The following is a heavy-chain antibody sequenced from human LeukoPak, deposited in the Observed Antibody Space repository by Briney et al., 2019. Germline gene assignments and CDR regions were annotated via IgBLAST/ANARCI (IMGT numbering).Heavy chain of an antibody. CDR1: GGSISSYY. CDR2: IYYSGST. J-gene: IGHJ3*02. Sequence: PSETLSLTCTASGGSISSYYWRWIRQPPGKGLEWIGYIYYSGSTNYNPSLKSRVTISVDTSKNQLSLKLRSVTAADTAVYYWARRDSATYLYPLEIWGQGTVVTVSS. CDR3: ARRDSATYLYPLEI. D-gene: IGHD1-26*01. V-gene: IGHV4-59*08.